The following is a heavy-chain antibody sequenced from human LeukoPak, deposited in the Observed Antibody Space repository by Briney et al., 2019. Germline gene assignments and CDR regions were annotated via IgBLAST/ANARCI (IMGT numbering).Heavy chain of an antibody. Sequence: PSETLSLTCSVSGYSISSGYYWGWLRQRPGEGLEWSGSIYYSGSTYYNPSLKSRVTISVDTSKNQFSLKLSSVTAADTAVYYCARDPGYCTNGLCDYWGQGTLVTVSS. D-gene: IGHD2-8*01. CDR2: IYYSGST. J-gene: IGHJ4*02. V-gene: IGHV4-38-2*02. CDR3: ARDPGYCTNGLCDY. CDR1: GYSISSGYY.